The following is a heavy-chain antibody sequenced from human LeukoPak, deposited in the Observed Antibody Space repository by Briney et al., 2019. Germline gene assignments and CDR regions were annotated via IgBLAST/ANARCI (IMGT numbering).Heavy chain of an antibody. CDR3: ARDPVYGDYEDY. CDR2: ISSSSSYI. CDR1: GFTFSSYS. V-gene: IGHV3-21*01. J-gene: IGHJ4*02. D-gene: IGHD4-17*01. Sequence: GGSLRLSCAASGFTFSSYSMNWVRQAPGKGLGWVSSISSSSSYIYYADSVKGRFTISRDNAKNSLYLQMNSLRAEDTAVYYCARDPVYGDYEDYWGQGTLVTVSS.